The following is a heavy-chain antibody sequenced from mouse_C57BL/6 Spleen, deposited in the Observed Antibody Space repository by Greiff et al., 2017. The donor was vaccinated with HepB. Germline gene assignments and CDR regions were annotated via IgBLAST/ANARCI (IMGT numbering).Heavy chain of an antibody. Sequence: EVQRVESVAELVRPGASVKLSCTASGFNIKNTYMHWVKQRPEQGLEWIGRIDPANGNTKYAPKFQGKATITADTSSNTAYLQLSSLTSEDTAIYYCARRGYYYGSSTYWYFDVWGTGTTVTVSS. CDR1: GFNIKNTY. CDR3: ARRGYYYGSSTYWYFDV. D-gene: IGHD1-1*01. CDR2: IDPANGNT. J-gene: IGHJ1*03. V-gene: IGHV14-3*01.